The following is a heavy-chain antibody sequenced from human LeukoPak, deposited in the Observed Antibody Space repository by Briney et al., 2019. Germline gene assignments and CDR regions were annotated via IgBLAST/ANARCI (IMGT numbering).Heavy chain of an antibody. Sequence: SSVKLSCKASGGTFTSYAISWLRQAPRQRLEWMGRIIPIHGIANYAQKFQYRVTIPADKSTSTAYMELSSLTSEDTAVYYCAGGSLLWLREPLVVYYYGMDVWGQGTTVTVSS. CDR1: GGTFTSYA. D-gene: IGHD3-10*01. V-gene: IGHV1-69*04. CDR3: AGGSLLWLREPLVVYYYGMDV. CDR2: IIPIHGIA. J-gene: IGHJ6*02.